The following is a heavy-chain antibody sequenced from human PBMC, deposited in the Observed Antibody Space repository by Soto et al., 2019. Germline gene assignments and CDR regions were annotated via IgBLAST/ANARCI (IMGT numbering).Heavy chain of an antibody. CDR3: ARRWLNNSYGPDYYYMDV. Sequence: ASVKVSCKASGGTFSSYAISWVRQAPGRGLEWMGRIIPSCGTTSYAQKFQGRVTMTGDKSTSTVYMELSSLRSEDTAVYYCARRWLNNSYGPDYYYMDVWGKGTTVTVSS. V-gene: IGHV1-69*06. CDR2: IIPSCGTT. CDR1: GGTFSSYA. D-gene: IGHD5-18*01. J-gene: IGHJ6*03.